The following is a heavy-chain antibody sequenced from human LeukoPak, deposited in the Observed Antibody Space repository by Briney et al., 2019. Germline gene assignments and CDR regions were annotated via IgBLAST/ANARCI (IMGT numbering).Heavy chain of an antibody. CDR2: INHSGST. CDR3: ARLRRGVVSWQTQNFDY. D-gene: IGHD3-3*01. Sequence: PSETLSLTXAVYGGSFSGYYWSWIRQPPGKGLEWIGEINHSGSTNYNPSLKSRVTISVDTSKNQFSLKLSSVTAADTAVYYCARLRRGVVSWQTQNFDYWGQGTLVTVSS. J-gene: IGHJ4*02. CDR1: GGSFSGYY. V-gene: IGHV4-34*01.